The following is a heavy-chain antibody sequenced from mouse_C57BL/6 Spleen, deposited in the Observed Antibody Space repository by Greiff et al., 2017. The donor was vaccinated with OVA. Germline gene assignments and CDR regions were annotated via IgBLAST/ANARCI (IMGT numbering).Heavy chain of an antibody. CDR2: IDPSDSET. CDR3: ASKGDYYGSSYWYFDV. Sequence: VQLQQPGAELVRPGSSVKLSCKASGYTFTSYWMHWVKQRPIQGLEWIGNIDPSDSETHYNQKFKDKATLTVDKSSSTAYMQLSSLTSEDSAVYYCASKGDYYGSSYWYFDVWGTGTTVTVSS. V-gene: IGHV1-52*01. J-gene: IGHJ1*03. D-gene: IGHD1-1*01. CDR1: GYTFTSYW.